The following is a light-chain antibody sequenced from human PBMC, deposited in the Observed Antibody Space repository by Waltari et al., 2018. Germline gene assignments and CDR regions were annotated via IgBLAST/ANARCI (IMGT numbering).Light chain of an antibody. Sequence: DIQMTQSPSTLSASVGGRVTITCRASQNINNWVTWYQQKPGKAPNLLIYTASSLESGVPSRFSGSGSGTDFTLTINSLRPEDFATYYCQQYETYPYTFGQGTKVQMK. J-gene: IGKJ2*01. V-gene: IGKV1-5*01. CDR2: TAS. CDR1: QNINNW. CDR3: QQYETYPYT.